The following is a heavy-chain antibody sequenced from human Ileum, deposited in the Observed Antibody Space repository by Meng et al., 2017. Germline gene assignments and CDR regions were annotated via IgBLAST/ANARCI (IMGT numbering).Heavy chain of an antibody. J-gene: IGHJ4*02. CDR1: GYIFIRYG. CDR2: ISAYSGNT. CDR3: ARDTVGTTLGDY. Sequence: QGQLVQSGAGGKKPGASVKVSCKASGYIFIRYGIGWVRQAPGQGLEWMGWISAYSGNTKYAQKLQGRVTMTTDISTSIAYMELRNLRSDDTAVYYCARDTVGTTLGDYWGQGTLVTVSS. V-gene: IGHV1-18*01. D-gene: IGHD4-23*01.